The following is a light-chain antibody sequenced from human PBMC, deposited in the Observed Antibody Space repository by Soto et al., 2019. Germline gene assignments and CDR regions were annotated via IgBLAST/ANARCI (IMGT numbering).Light chain of an antibody. CDR1: TGAVTSGHY. CDR3: LVYLTGARV. CDR2: DTR. V-gene: IGLV7-46*01. J-gene: IGLJ2*01. Sequence: QAVVTQEPSLTVSPGGTVTLTCGSSTGAVTSGHYPYWFQQKPGQAPRTLIYDTRNKHSWTPARFSGSLLGGKAALTLSGAQPEDEAVYYCLVYLTGARVFGGGTQLTVL.